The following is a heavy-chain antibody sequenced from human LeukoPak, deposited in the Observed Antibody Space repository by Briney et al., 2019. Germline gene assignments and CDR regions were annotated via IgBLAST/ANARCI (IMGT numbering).Heavy chain of an antibody. D-gene: IGHD3-3*01. CDR2: IYYSGST. J-gene: IGHJ4*02. CDR3: ARHTIFGVVTLYYFDY. V-gene: IGHV4-30-4*08. CDR1: GGSISSGDYY. Sequence: SQTLSLTCTVSGGSISSGDYYWSWIRQPPGKGLEWIGYIYYSGSTYYNPSLKSRVTISVDTSKNQLSLKLSSVTAADTAVYYCARHTIFGVVTLYYFDYWGQGTLVTVSS.